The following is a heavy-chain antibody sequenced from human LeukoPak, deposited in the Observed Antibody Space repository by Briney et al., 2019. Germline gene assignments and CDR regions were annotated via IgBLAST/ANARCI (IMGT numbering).Heavy chain of an antibody. V-gene: IGHV3-21*01. D-gene: IGHD2-2*01. CDR1: GFTFSSYS. CDR3: ARVSPAAPYYYYGMDV. CDR2: IRSSSSYI. Sequence: GSLRLSCAASGFTFSSYSMDWVRQAPGKGLEWVSSIRSSSSYIYYVDSVKGRFTISRDNAKNSLYLQMNSLRAEDTAVYYCARVSPAAPYYYYGMDVWGQGTTVTVSS. J-gene: IGHJ6*02.